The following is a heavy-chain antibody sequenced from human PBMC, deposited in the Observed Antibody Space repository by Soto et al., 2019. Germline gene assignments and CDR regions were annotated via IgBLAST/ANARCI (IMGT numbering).Heavy chain of an antibody. Sequence: PGGSLRLSCAASGFTFSTYAMSCVRQPPGKGLEWVSTVSGSGSTTNYADSVKGRFTISRDNSKNTLFLQMNSLRAEDTAAYYCTKAPKVVVTAIDYWGQGALVTVSS. J-gene: IGHJ4*02. D-gene: IGHD2-21*02. CDR3: TKAPKVVVTAIDY. CDR1: GFTFSTYA. V-gene: IGHV3-23*01. CDR2: VSGSGSTT.